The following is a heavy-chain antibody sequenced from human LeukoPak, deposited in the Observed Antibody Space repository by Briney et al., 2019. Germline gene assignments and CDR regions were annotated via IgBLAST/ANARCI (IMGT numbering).Heavy chain of an antibody. Sequence: SETLSLTCTVSGGSISSGGYYWTWIRQHPAKGVEWIGYIYYSGSTYYNPSLKSRVTISVDTSKNQFSLKLSSVTAADTAVYYCARARYSSGWYLDYWGQGTLVTVSS. J-gene: IGHJ4*02. CDR1: GGSISSGGYY. V-gene: IGHV4-31*03. CDR3: ARARYSSGWYLDY. CDR2: IYYSGST. D-gene: IGHD6-19*01.